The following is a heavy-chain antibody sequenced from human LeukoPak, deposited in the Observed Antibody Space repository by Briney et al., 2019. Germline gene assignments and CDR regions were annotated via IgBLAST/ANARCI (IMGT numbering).Heavy chain of an antibody. CDR1: GYSFTNYW. CDR3: AGARHGDYRWDY. J-gene: IGHJ4*02. V-gene: IGHV5-51*01. D-gene: IGHD4-17*01. CDR2: IHSADSNT. Sequence: PGESLKISCKDSGYSFTNYWIGWVRQMPGKGLEWTGIIHSADSNTKYSPSFQGQVTISADKSISTAYLQWSGLKASDTAMYYCAGARHGDYRWDYWGQGTLVTVSS.